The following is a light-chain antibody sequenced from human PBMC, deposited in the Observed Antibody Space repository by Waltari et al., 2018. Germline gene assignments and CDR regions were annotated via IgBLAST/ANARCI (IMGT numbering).Light chain of an antibody. V-gene: IGLV2-14*03. CDR1: SRDVGNYDW. Sequence: QSALTQPASVSGSPGQSITISCTGTSRDVGNYDWVPSYQQHPGKVPKVVFFDVSYRPSGVSNRFSGSRSGSTASLTISGLQAEDEADYYCTSYTSSHSLVFGTGTKVTVL. J-gene: IGLJ1*01. CDR2: DVS. CDR3: TSYTSSHSLV.